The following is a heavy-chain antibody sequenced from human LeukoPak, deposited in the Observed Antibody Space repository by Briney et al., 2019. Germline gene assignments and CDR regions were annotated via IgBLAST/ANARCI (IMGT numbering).Heavy chain of an antibody. D-gene: IGHD6-13*01. Sequence: SETLSLTCAVYGGSFSGYYWSWIRQPPGKGLEWIGEINHSGSTNYNPSLKSRVTISVDTSKNQFSLKLSSVTAADTAVYYCARDLAAAAYSNYYYYYMDVWGKGTTVTISS. CDR3: ARDLAAAAYSNYYYYYMDV. J-gene: IGHJ6*03. CDR1: GGSFSGYY. CDR2: INHSGST. V-gene: IGHV4-34*01.